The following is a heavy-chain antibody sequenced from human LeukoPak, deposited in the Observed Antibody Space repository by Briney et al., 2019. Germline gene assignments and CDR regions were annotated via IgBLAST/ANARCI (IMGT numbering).Heavy chain of an antibody. J-gene: IGHJ4*02. Sequence: PSETLSLTCTVSGGSISSTFYYCGWIRQPPGKGLEWIGSMHSSGSTYYNPSLQSRVTISVDTSKNQFSLKLSSMTAADTAVYYCARGAFDYWGQGTLLTVSS. CDR3: ARGAFDY. V-gene: IGHV4-39*07. CDR2: MHSSGST. CDR1: GGSISSTFYY.